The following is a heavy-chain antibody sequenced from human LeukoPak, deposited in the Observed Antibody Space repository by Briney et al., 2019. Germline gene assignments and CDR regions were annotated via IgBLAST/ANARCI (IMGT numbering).Heavy chain of an antibody. CDR3: ARDAYYYDSSGYTRLFDY. D-gene: IGHD3-22*01. CDR2: IYSNENT. Sequence: SETLSLTCTVSGGSISSGGYYWSWIRQPAGKGLEWIGRIYSNENTLYSPSLKSRVSLSVDTSKNQFSLRLTSVTAADTVVYYCARDAYYYDSSGYTRLFDYWGQGTLVTVSS. CDR1: GGSISSGGYY. V-gene: IGHV4-61*02. J-gene: IGHJ4*02.